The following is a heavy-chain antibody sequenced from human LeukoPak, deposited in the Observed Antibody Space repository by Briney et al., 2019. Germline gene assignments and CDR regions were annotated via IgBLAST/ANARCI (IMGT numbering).Heavy chain of an antibody. J-gene: IGHJ4*02. D-gene: IGHD3-9*01. CDR3: ARDPPLDWKSTPGFDY. Sequence: GASVKVSCKASGYTFASYDINWVRQATGQGLEWMGWMNPNSGNTGYAQKFQGRVTMTRNTSISTAYMELSSLRSEDTAVYYCARDPPLDWKSTPGFDYWGQGTLVTVSS. CDR1: GYTFASYD. V-gene: IGHV1-8*01. CDR2: MNPNSGNT.